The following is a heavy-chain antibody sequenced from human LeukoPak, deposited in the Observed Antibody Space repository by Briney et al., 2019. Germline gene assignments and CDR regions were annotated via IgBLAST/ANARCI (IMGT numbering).Heavy chain of an antibody. CDR3: ARFPNYCDSSSYLDAFDT. V-gene: IGHV1-8*01. Sequence: GASVKVSCKASGYTFTSYDIHWVRRATGQGLEWMGWMNPNSGNTGYAQKFQGRVTMTRNTSISTAYMELSSLRSEDRAVYYCARFPNYCDSSSYLDAFDTWGQGTMVTVSS. D-gene: IGHD3-22*01. CDR1: GYTFTSYD. J-gene: IGHJ3*02. CDR2: MNPNSGNT.